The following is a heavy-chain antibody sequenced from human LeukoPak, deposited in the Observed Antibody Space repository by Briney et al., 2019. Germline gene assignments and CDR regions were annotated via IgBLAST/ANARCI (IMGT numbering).Heavy chain of an antibody. CDR2: ISGSGGST. V-gene: IGHV3-23*01. D-gene: IGHD6-19*01. J-gene: IGHJ4*02. CDR1: GFTFSSYA. Sequence: GGSLRLSCAASGFTFSSYAMSWVRQAPGKGLEWVSAISGSGGSTYYADSVKGRFTISRDNSKNTLYLQMNSLRAEDTAVYYCAKDYYSSGWYGGLLDYWGQGTLVTVSS. CDR3: AKDYYSSGWYGGLLDY.